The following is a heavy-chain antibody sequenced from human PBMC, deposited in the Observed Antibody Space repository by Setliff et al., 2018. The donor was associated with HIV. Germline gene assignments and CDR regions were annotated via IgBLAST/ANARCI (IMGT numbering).Heavy chain of an antibody. Sequence: ASETLSLTCTVSGGSISSGSYYWSWIRQPAGKGLEWIGRIYTSGSTNYNPSLKSRVTISVDTSKNQFSLKLSSVTAADTAVYYCARGSYYYYYYMDVWGKGTTVTVSS. CDR2: IYTSGST. CDR1: GGSISSGSYY. V-gene: IGHV4-61*02. J-gene: IGHJ6*03. CDR3: ARGSYYYYYYMDV. D-gene: IGHD1-26*01.